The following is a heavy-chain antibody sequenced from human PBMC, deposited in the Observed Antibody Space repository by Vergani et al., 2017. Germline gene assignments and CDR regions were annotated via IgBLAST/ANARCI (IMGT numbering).Heavy chain of an antibody. CDR1: GYTLTELS. D-gene: IGHD2-15*01. J-gene: IGHJ4*02. CDR2: FDPEDDDT. V-gene: IGHV1-24*01. Sequence: QVQLVQSGAEMKKPGASVKLSCKVSGYTLTELSMHWVRQAPGKGLEWMGGFDPEDDDTVYAQNFHGRVTMTADTSTDTAYIELSSLRPADTAVYYCSTWRADMKPFFDYWGQGTLVTVSS. CDR3: STWRADMKPFFDY.